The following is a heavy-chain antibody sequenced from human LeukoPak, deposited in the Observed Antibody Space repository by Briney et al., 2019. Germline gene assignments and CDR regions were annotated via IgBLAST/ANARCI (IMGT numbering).Heavy chain of an antibody. D-gene: IGHD3-22*01. V-gene: IGHV4-4*09. CDR3: ARLQYYYDSSSRFDP. CDR1: GGSISSYY. J-gene: IGHJ5*02. Sequence: SETLSFTCTVSGGSISSYYWSWIRQPPGKGLEWIGYIYTSGSTNYNPSLKSRVTISVDTSKNQFSLKLSSVTAADTAVYYCARLQYYYDSSSRFDPWGQGTLVTVSS. CDR2: IYTSGST.